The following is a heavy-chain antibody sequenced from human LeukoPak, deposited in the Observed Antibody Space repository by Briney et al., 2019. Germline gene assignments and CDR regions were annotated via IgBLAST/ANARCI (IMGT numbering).Heavy chain of an antibody. D-gene: IGHD6-19*01. V-gene: IGHV4-4*07. CDR1: GGSISGHY. CDR2: IYSSGST. CDR3: AKESSSGRTAY. J-gene: IGHJ4*02. Sequence: PSETLSLTCTVSGGSISGHYWSWIRQPAGKGLEWIGRIYSSGSTNYNPSLKSRLTMSVDMSKNQFSLKLSSVTAADTAVYYCAKESSSGRTAYWGQGTLVTVSS.